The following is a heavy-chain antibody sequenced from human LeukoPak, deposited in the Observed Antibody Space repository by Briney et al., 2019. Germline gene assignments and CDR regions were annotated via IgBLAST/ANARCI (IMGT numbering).Heavy chain of an antibody. J-gene: IGHJ3*02. CDR2: IIPIFGTA. Sequence: SVTVSCKASGGTFSSYAISWVRQAPGQGLEWVGGIIPIFGTANYAQKFQGRVTITTDESTSTAYMELSSLRSEDTAVYYCARDVIVGDAFDIWGQGTMVTVSS. CDR3: ARDVIVGDAFDI. D-gene: IGHD2-21*01. V-gene: IGHV1-69*05. CDR1: GGTFSSYA.